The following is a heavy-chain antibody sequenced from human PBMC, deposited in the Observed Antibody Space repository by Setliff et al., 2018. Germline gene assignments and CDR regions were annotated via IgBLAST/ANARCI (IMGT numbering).Heavy chain of an antibody. CDR1: GGSINSGSYY. J-gene: IGHJ3*02. D-gene: IGHD3-22*01. CDR2: IYSRGST. V-gene: IGHV4-61*02. CDR3: ARDHYDYYDSRQAFDI. Sequence: SETLSLTCTVSGGSINSGSYYWSWIRQPAGKGLEWIGRIYSRGSTNYNPSLKSRVTVSLDASKNQLPLKLSSVTAADTAVYYSARDHYDYYDSRQAFDIWGQGTMVTVSS.